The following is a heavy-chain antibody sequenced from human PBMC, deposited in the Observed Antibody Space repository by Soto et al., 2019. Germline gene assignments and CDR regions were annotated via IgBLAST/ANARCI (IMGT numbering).Heavy chain of an antibody. CDR1: EFTFSNYA. J-gene: IGHJ4*02. Sequence: GGSLRLSCAASEFTFSNYAMSWVRQAPGRGLEWVSAISYGGGTTYYADSVKGRFTISRDNSRNTLFLQMNSLSADDTAVYYCARDYYKYYDSSGYYRSPAYWGQGT. D-gene: IGHD3-22*01. CDR3: ARDYYKYYDSSGYYRSPAY. CDR2: ISYGGGTT. V-gene: IGHV3-23*01.